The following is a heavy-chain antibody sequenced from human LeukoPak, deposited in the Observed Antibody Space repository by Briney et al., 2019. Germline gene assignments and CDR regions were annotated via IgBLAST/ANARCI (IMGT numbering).Heavy chain of an antibody. CDR3: ASGSSSVGY. V-gene: IGHV3-11*01. J-gene: IGHJ4*02. Sequence: GGSLRLSRVASGFILSDYYMSWIGQTPGKGLEWISYISNSDNDIYYAGSVKGRFTISRDNTRNSLFLQMNSLRPDDTAVYYCASGSSSVGYWGQGTLVTVSP. D-gene: IGHD6-6*01. CDR1: GFILSDYY. CDR2: ISNSDNDI.